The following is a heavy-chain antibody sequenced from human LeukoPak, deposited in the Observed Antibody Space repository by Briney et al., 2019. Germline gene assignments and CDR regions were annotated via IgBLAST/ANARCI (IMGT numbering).Heavy chain of an antibody. V-gene: IGHV4-34*01. CDR2: INHSGST. J-gene: IGHJ6*03. D-gene: IGHD6-13*01. Sequence: PSETLSLTCAVYGGSFSGYYWSWIRQPPGKGLEWIGEINHSGSTNYNPSLKSRVTISVDTSKNQFSLKLSSVTAADTAVYYCARRGSSWYGTYYYYYMDVWGKGTTVTISS. CDR3: ARRGSSWYGTYYYYYMDV. CDR1: GGSFSGYY.